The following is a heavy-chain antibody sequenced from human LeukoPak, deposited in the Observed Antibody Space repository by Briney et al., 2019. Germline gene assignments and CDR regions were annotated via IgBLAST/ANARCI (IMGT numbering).Heavy chain of an antibody. J-gene: IGHJ4*02. V-gene: IGHV3-23*01. CDR2: ISVSGNT. CDR1: GFTLSSYA. D-gene: IGHD2-15*01. CDR3: AKAPVTTCSGAYCYPFDY. Sequence: GGSLRLSCAAPGFTLSSYAMSWVRQGPGKGLGWVSAISVSGNTYHADSVKGRFTISRDSYKNTLYLQMNSLRAEDAAVYYCAKAPVTTCSGAYCYPFDYWGQGTLVTVSS.